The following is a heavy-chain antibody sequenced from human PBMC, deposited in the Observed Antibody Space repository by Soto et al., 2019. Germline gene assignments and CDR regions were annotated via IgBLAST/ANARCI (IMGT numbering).Heavy chain of an antibody. CDR3: ARVAKNIYAMDV. J-gene: IGHJ6*02. CDR1: GFAFSTYW. V-gene: IGHV3-74*01. Sequence: EVQLVESGGGLVQPGGYLRLSCAASGFAFSTYWMHWVRQAPGKGLLWVARIKFDGSSTYSADSVKGRFTISRDDAKNTLYLKMNGLRVDDTAVYYCARVAKNIYAMDVWGQGTTVTVSS. CDR2: IKFDGSST.